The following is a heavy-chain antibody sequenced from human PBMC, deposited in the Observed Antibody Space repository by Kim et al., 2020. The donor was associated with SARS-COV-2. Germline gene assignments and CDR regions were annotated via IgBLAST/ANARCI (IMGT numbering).Heavy chain of an antibody. CDR2: INTNTGNP. CDR1: GYTFTSYA. V-gene: IGHV7-4-1*02. D-gene: IGHD2-2*01. CDR3: ARDLYTVVVPAAPGWFDP. Sequence: ASVKVSCKASGYTFTSYAMNWVRQAPGQGLEWMGWINTNTGNPTYAQGFTGRFVFSLDTSVSTAYLQISSLKAEDTAVYYCARDLYTVVVPAAPGWFDPWGQGTLVTVSS. J-gene: IGHJ5*02.